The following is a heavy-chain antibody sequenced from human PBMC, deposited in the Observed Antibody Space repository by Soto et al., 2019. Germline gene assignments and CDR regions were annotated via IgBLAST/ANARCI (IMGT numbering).Heavy chain of an antibody. J-gene: IGHJ6*02. Sequence: GDSVKLSCKGSGYSFTSYWISWVRQMPGKGLEWMGRIDPSDSYTNYSPSFQGHVTISADKSISTAYLQWSSLKASDTAMYYCARRRLGYCSSTSCYLDYYYYGMDVWGQGTAVTVSS. CDR1: GYSFTSYW. V-gene: IGHV5-10-1*01. CDR3: ARRRLGYCSSTSCYLDYYYYGMDV. CDR2: IDPSDSYT. D-gene: IGHD2-2*01.